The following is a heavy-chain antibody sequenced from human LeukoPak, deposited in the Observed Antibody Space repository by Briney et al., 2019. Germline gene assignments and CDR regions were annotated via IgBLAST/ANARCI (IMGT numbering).Heavy chain of an antibody. Sequence: AETLSLTCAVYGGSFSGYYCSWIRQPPGKGLEWIGEINHSGSTNYNPSLKSRVTISVDTSKNQFSLKLSSVTAADTAVYYCARAGGDQSYYYYYYMDVWGKGTTVTVSS. CDR1: GGSFSGYY. J-gene: IGHJ6*03. D-gene: IGHD4-17*01. CDR3: ARAGGDQSYYYYYYMDV. V-gene: IGHV4-34*01. CDR2: INHSGST.